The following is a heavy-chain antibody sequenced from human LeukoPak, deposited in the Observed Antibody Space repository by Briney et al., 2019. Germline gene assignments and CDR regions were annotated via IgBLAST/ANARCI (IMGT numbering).Heavy chain of an antibody. Sequence: GGSLRLSCAASGFTFSNSWMSWVRQAPGKGLEWVGRIKSKTDGGTTDYAAPVKARFTISRDDSKNTLYLQMNSPKTENTAVYYCTTGINMIVVVPRGDYWSQATLVTVSS. J-gene: IGHJ4*02. D-gene: IGHD3-22*01. V-gene: IGHV3-15*01. CDR2: IKSKTDGGTT. CDR3: TTGINMIVVVPRGDY. CDR1: GFTFSNSW.